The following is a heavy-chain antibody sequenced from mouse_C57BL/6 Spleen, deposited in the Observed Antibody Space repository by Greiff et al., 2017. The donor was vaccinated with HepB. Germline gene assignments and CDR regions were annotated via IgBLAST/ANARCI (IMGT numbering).Heavy chain of an antibody. J-gene: IGHJ2*01. CDR1: GFSFTSYG. V-gene: IGHV2-2*01. Sequence: VQLQQSGPGLVQPSQSLSITCTVSGFSFTSYGVHWVRQAPGKGLEWLGVRWSGGSTDYNAAFISRLSISKDNSKSQVFFKMNSLQADDTDIYYCARKEDDRGGVDYWGQGTTLTVSS. CDR2: RWSGGST. CDR3: ARKEDDRGGVDY.